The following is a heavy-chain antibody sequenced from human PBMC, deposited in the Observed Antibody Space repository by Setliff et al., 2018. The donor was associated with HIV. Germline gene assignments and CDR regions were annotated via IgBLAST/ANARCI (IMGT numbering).Heavy chain of an antibody. J-gene: IGHJ3*02. V-gene: IGHV1-3*01. CDR2: INAGNGNT. D-gene: IGHD3-9*01. Sequence: ASVMVSCKASGYTFTSYAMHWVRQAPGQRLEWMGWINAGNGNTKYSQKFQGRVTITRDTSASTAYMELSSLRSEDTAVYYCARVPKPLRYFSPNDACDIWGQGTMVTVSS. CDR3: ARVPKPLRYFSPNDACDI. CDR1: GYTFTSYA.